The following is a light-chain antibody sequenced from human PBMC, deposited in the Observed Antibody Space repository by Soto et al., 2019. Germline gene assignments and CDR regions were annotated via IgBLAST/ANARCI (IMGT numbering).Light chain of an antibody. CDR3: QQRSNI. Sequence: EIVLAQSPATLSWSPGARATLSCRASESTSGYLAWYQQKPGQAPRLLTYDASNRATGIPARFSGSGSGTDFTLTISSLEPEDFAVYYCQQRSNIFGPGTKVDIK. J-gene: IGKJ3*01. CDR1: ESTSGY. CDR2: DAS. V-gene: IGKV3-11*01.